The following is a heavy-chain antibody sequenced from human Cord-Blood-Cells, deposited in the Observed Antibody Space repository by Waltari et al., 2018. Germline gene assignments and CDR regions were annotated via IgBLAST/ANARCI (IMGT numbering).Heavy chain of an antibody. Sequence: QVQLVQSGAEVKKPGASVKFSCKVAGYHPTELSMPWLRQAPGKGLEWMGGFDPEDGETIYAQKFQGRVTMTEDTSTDTAYMELSSLRSEDTAVYYCATPRYSSSWCFDYWGQGTLVTVSS. CDR1: GYHPTELS. CDR2: FDPEDGET. V-gene: IGHV1-24*01. D-gene: IGHD6-13*01. CDR3: ATPRYSSSWCFDY. J-gene: IGHJ4*02.